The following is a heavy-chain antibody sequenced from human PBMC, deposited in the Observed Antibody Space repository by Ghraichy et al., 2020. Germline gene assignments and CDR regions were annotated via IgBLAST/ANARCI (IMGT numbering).Heavy chain of an antibody. J-gene: IGHJ4*02. CDR1: GGSISSYY. CDR3: AREYCSGGSCYSLGY. D-gene: IGHD2-15*01. V-gene: IGHV4-59*12. CDR2: IYYSGST. Sequence: SETLSLTCTVSGGSISSYYWSWIRQPPGKGLEWIGYIYYSGSTNYNPSLKSRVTISVDTSKNQFSLKLSSVTAADTAVYYCAREYCSGGSCYSLGYWGQGTLVTVSS.